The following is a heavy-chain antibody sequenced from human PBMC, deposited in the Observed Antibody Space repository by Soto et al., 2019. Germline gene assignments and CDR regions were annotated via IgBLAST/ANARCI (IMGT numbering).Heavy chain of an antibody. V-gene: IGHV1-18*01. CDR1: GYTFTSYG. D-gene: IGHD5-12*01. J-gene: IGHJ3*02. CDR2: ISAYNGNT. CDR3: ARNSGYDLVAFEI. Sequence: ASVKLSCKASGYTFTSYGISWVRQAPGQGLEWLGWISAYNGNTNYAQKLQGRVTMTTDTSTSTAYMELRSLRSDDTAVYYSARNSGYDLVAFEIRDQGTIVTVSS.